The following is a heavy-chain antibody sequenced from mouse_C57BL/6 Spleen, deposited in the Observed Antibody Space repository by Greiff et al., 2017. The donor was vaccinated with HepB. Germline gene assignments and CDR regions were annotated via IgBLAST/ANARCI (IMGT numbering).Heavy chain of an antibody. D-gene: IGHD2-5*01. Sequence: EVQRVESGGGLVQPGGSLSLSCAASGFTFTDYYMSWVRQPPGKALEWLGFIRNKANGYTTEYSASVKGRFPISRDNSQSILYIQMNALRAEDSATYYCARYISNYGRYAMDYWGQGTSVTVSS. CDR3: ARYISNYGRYAMDY. CDR1: GFTFTDYY. CDR2: IRNKANGYTT. J-gene: IGHJ4*01. V-gene: IGHV7-3*01.